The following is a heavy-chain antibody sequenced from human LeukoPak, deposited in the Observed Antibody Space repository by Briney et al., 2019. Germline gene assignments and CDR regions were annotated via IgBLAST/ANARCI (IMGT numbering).Heavy chain of an antibody. CDR2: IYPGDSDT. Sequence: GESLKISCKGSGYSFTSYWIGWVRQMPGKGLEWMGIIYPGDSDTRYSPSFQGQVTISADKSISTAYLQRSSLKASDTAMYYCARPYCGGDCYSLYFQHWGQGTLVTVSS. D-gene: IGHD2-21*02. CDR3: ARPYCGGDCYSLYFQH. J-gene: IGHJ1*01. CDR1: GYSFTSYW. V-gene: IGHV5-51*01.